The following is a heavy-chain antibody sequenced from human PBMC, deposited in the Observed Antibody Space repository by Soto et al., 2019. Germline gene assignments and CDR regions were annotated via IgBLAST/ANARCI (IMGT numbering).Heavy chain of an antibody. CDR3: ARERSRVGYCSSTSCYTLWFDP. CDR2: IIPIFGTA. V-gene: IGHV1-69*06. J-gene: IGHJ5*02. CDR1: GGTFSSYA. D-gene: IGHD2-2*02. Sequence: GASVKVSCKASGGTFSSYAISGVRQAPGQGLEWMGGIIPIFGTANYAQKFQGRVTITADKSTSTAYMELSSLRSEDTAVYYCARERSRVGYCSSTSCYTLWFDPWGQGTLVTVSS.